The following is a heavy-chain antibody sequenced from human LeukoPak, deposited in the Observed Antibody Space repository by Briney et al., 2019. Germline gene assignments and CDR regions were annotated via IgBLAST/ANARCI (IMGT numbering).Heavy chain of an antibody. J-gene: IGHJ4*02. Sequence: GGSLRLSCAASGFTFSSYEMNWVRQAPGKGLEWVSSISSSSSYIYYADSVKGRFTISRDNAKNSLYLQMNSLRAEDTAVYYCARERPDSSAYYAFDYWGQGTLVTVSS. D-gene: IGHD3-22*01. CDR2: ISSSSSYI. CDR1: GFTFSSYE. CDR3: ARERPDSSAYYAFDY. V-gene: IGHV3-21*01.